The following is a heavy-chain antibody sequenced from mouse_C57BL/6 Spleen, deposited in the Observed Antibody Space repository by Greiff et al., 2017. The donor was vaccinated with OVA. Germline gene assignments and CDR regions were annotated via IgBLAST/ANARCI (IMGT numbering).Heavy chain of an antibody. CDR2: IDPETGGT. CDR3: TRPYGSSYERYFDV. D-gene: IGHD1-1*01. Sequence: VQLQQFGAELVRPGASVTLSCKASGYTFTDYEMHWVKQTPVHGLEWIGAIDPETGGTAYNQKFKGKAILTADKSSSTAYMELRSLTSEDSAVYYCTRPYGSSYERYFDVWGTGTTVTVSS. V-gene: IGHV1-15*01. J-gene: IGHJ1*03. CDR1: GYTFTDYE.